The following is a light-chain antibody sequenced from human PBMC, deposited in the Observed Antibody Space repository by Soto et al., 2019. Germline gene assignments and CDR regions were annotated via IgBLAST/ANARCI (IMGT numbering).Light chain of an antibody. CDR1: QSLSSNS. J-gene: IGKJ3*01. V-gene: IGKV3-20*01. CDR3: QQYGGSPLFT. Sequence: EIVLTQSPGTLSLSPGERATLSCGASQSLSSNSLAWYQQKPGQAPRLLIYGASSRATGIPDRFSGSGSGTDFTLTISRLEPKDFAVYYCQQYGGSPLFTFGPGTRVDFK. CDR2: GAS.